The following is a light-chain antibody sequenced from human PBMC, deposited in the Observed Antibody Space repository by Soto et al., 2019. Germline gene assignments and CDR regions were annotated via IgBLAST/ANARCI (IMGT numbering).Light chain of an antibody. CDR2: EDI. Sequence: QSVLTQPPSVSGAPGQTVTISCTGSSSNIGARYEVHWYQQLPGTAPKLLIYEDIKRPSGIPDRFSSSKSGASASLAITGLLSEDEAEYYCQSYDSSLSGVVFGGGTKLTVL. CDR1: SSNIGARYE. CDR3: QSYDSSLSGVV. J-gene: IGLJ2*01. V-gene: IGLV1-40*01.